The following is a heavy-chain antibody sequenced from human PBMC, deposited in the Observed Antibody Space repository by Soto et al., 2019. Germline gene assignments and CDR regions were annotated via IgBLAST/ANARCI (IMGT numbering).Heavy chain of an antibody. CDR1: GFNFKNYA. V-gene: IGHV3-23*01. Sequence: ESGGGLVQPGGSLRLSCAASGFNFKNYAMTWVRQAPGKGLEWVSGLSGNGGSTYYADSVKGRFTISRDNSENTLYLHISSLRAEDTAIYYCAQVRGIVGATGYFENWGQGTLVTVSS. CDR3: AQVRGIVGATGYFEN. D-gene: IGHD1-26*01. CDR2: LSGNGGST. J-gene: IGHJ1*01.